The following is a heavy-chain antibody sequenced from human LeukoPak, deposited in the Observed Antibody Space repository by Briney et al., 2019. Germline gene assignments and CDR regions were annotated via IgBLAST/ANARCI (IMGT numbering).Heavy chain of an antibody. D-gene: IGHD2-2*01. CDR3: ARDSYCSSTSCYPRYFQH. V-gene: IGHV3-21*01. J-gene: IGHJ1*01. CDR2: ISSSSSYI. CDR1: EFTFTTYS. Sequence: LGGSLRLSCAASEFTFTTYSMAWVRQAPGKGLEWVSSISSSSSYIYYADSVKGRFTISRDNAKNSLYLPMNSLRAEDTAVYYCARDSYCSSTSCYPRYFQHWGQGTLVTVSS.